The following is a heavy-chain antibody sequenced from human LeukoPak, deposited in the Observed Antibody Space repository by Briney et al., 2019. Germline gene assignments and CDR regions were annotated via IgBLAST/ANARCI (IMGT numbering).Heavy chain of an antibody. CDR3: VRGHYSFDY. V-gene: IGHV3-72*01. J-gene: IGHJ4*01. CDR1: GFTFSDHL. Sequence: GGSLRLSCAVSGFTFSDHLVDWVRQAPGKGLEWVGRSRDKGHRYSTEYAASVKGRFTISRDDSKNSLYLQVNSLKTEDTAVYYCVRGHYSFDYWGHETVDTVCS. D-gene: IGHD2-21*01. CDR2: SRDKGHRYST.